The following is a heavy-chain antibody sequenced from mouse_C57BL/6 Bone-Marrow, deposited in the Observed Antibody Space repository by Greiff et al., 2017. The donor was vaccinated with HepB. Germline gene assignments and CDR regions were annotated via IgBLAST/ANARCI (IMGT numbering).Heavy chain of an antibody. V-gene: IGHV10-1*01. J-gene: IGHJ4*01. Sequence: EVQLVESGGGLVQPKGSLKLSCAASGFSFNTYAMNWVRQAPGKGLEWVARIRSKSNNYATYYADSVKDRFTISRDDSESMLYLQMNNLKTEDTAMYYCVRHPYYGSRYAMDYWGQGTSVTVSS. CDR2: IRSKSNNYAT. CDR3: VRHPYYGSRYAMDY. D-gene: IGHD1-1*01. CDR1: GFSFNTYA.